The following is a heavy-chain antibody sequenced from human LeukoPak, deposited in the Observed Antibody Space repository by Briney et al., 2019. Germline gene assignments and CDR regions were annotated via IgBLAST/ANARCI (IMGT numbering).Heavy chain of an antibody. CDR2: INPNSGGT. Sequence: GASVKVSCKASGYTFTGYYMHWVRQAPGQGLEWMGWINPNSGGTNYAQKFQGRVTMTRDTSISTAYMELSRLRSDDTAVYYCARDRIVGAKDHGYWGQGTLVTVSS. D-gene: IGHD1-26*01. CDR3: ARDRIVGAKDHGY. J-gene: IGHJ4*02. CDR1: GYTFTGYY. V-gene: IGHV1-2*02.